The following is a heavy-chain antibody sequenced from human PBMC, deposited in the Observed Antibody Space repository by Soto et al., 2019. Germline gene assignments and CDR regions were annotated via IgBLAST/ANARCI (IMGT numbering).Heavy chain of an antibody. CDR2: IYYSGGT. Sequence: HVQLQESGPGLVRPSGTLSLTCAVSGDSLNSNYCWTWVRQPPGKGLEWIAEIYYSGGTSYNPSLKSRVTISMDKSKNQFSLNLTSVTAADTAMYYCARDTGWGLGYWGQGTLVTVSS. V-gene: IGHV4-4*02. CDR3: ARDTGWGLGY. D-gene: IGHD6-19*01. J-gene: IGHJ4*02. CDR1: GDSLNSNYC.